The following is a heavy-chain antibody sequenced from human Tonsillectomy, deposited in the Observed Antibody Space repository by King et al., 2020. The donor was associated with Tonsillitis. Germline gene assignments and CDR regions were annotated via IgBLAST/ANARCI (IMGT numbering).Heavy chain of an antibody. J-gene: IGHJ3*02. CDR2: ICDMGRT. CDR1: GGSISSGGYD. Sequence: QLQESGPGLVKPSQTLLLTCTVSGGSISSGGYDWSWIRQHPGKGLGWMVYICDMGRTYYNTSLKSIVTISVDTSKNQFSLKLSSVTAADTAVYYCARDHRPDAFDIWGQGTMVTVSS. V-gene: IGHV4-31*01. CDR3: ARDHRPDAFDI.